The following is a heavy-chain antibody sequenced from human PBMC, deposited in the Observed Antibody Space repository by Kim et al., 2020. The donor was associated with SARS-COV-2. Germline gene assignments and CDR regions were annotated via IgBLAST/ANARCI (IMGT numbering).Heavy chain of an antibody. J-gene: IGHJ4*02. Sequence: GGSLRLSCAASGFTFSDYTMIWVRQAPGKGLEWVSSISRNPYIFYADSVKGRFTISRDNAKNSLYLQMNSLRAEDTAVYYCASHCSSSRCNFLWGQGTLVTVSS. CDR3: ASHCSSSRCNFL. D-gene: IGHD2-2*01. CDR1: GFTFSDYT. V-gene: IGHV3-21*01. CDR2: ISRNPYI.